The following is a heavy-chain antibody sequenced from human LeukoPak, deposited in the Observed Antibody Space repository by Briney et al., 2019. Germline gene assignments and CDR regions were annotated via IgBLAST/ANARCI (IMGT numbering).Heavy chain of an antibody. CDR1: GGSISSYY. CDR2: IYTSGST. CDR3: ARTRSITGTKFWFDP. D-gene: IGHD1-7*01. J-gene: IGHJ5*02. V-gene: IGHV4-4*09. Sequence: KPSETLSLTCTVSGGSISSYYWSWIRQPPGKGLEWIGYIYTSGSTNYNPSLKSRVTISVDTSKNQFSLKLSSVTAADTAVYYCARTRSITGTKFWFDPWGQGTLVTVSS.